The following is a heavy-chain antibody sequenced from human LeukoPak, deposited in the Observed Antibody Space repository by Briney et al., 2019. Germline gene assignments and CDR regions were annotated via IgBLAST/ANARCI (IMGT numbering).Heavy chain of an antibody. V-gene: IGHV4-59*01. Sequence: SESLSLTCTVSGGSISSYYWSWIRQPPGKGLEWIGYIYYSGSTNYNLSLMSRVTISLGTYKKQFSLKQITRPDTDTAAYYCGSTNYNPSLKCRVSISVDTSKNQFSLKLSSVTAADTAVYYCARERTHYDFWSGYFAYWGQGTLVTVSS. D-gene: IGHD3-10*01. J-gene: IGHJ4*02. CDR2: IYYSGST. CDR1: GGSISSYY. CDR3: GSTNYNPSLKCRVSISVDTSKNQFSLKLSSVTAADTAVYYCARERTHYDFWSGYFAY.